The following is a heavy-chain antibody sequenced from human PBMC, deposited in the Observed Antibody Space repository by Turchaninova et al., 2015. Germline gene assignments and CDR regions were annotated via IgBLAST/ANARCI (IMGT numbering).Heavy chain of an antibody. J-gene: IGHJ4*02. CDR3: AKEISRGYDNYFDY. CDR2: ISGRGDTTYSS. V-gene: IGHV3-23*01. Sequence: EVQLLESGGGLVQPGGSLRLSCAASGFSFSKEAMPWVRQAPGKGLEWVSKISGRGDTTYSSYYADSVKGRFTISRDNSKNTLYLQMSSLRAEDTAVYYCAKEISRGYDNYFDYWGQGALVTVSS. CDR1: GFSFSKEA. D-gene: IGHD5-12*01.